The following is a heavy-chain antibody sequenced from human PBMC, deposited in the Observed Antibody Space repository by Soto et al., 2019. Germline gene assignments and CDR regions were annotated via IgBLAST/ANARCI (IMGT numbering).Heavy chain of an antibody. J-gene: IGHJ4*02. Sequence: ASVKVSCKASGYTFTSYDINWVRQATGQGLEWMGWMNPNSGNTGYAQKFQGRVTMTGNTSISTAYMELSSLRSEDTAVYYCARRRPYTIFGAAGEDYWGQGTLVTVSS. CDR2: MNPNSGNT. CDR3: ARRRPYTIFGAAGEDY. D-gene: IGHD3-3*01. CDR1: GYTFTSYD. V-gene: IGHV1-8*01.